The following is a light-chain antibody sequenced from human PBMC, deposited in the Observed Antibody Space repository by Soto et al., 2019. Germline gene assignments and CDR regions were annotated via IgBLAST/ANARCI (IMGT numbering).Light chain of an antibody. V-gene: IGKV1-12*01. Sequence: DIQMTQFPSSVSASVGDRVTITCRASQPLGAWLAWYQQKPGKAPKLLIYATSTLETGVPSRFSGSGSGTQVTLTIRSPQAENFATYSCPRADIAQLPFGGETRGEIK. J-gene: IGKJ4*01. CDR2: ATS. CDR3: PRADIAQLP. CDR1: QPLGAW.